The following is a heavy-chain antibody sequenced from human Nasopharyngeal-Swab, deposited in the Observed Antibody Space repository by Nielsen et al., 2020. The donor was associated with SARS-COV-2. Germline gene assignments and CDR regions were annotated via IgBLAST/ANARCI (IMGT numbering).Heavy chain of an antibody. CDR3: ARGGAGYYYYMDV. CDR2: IYYSGNT. J-gene: IGHJ6*03. Sequence: SETLSLTCTVSGGSISSGDYYWSWIRQPPGKGLEWIGYIYYSGNTYYNPSPKSRVTISVDTSKNQFTLKLSFVTAADTAVYYCARGGAGYYYYMDVWGKGTTVTVSS. D-gene: IGHD3-16*01. CDR1: GGSISSGDYY. V-gene: IGHV4-30-4*01.